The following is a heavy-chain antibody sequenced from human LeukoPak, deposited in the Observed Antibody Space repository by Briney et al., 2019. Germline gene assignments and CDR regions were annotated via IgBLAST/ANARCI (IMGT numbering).Heavy chain of an antibody. D-gene: IGHD2-15*01. CDR2: IWSDGSNE. CDR1: GFTFSSFG. V-gene: IGHV3-33*01. Sequence: GGSLRLSCAASGFTFSSFGMHWVRQAPGKGLEWVAIIWSDGSNEVYIESVKGRFTISRDNSKNTLYLHMNSLRGEDTAMYFCARGCGGGPGCYILDYWGQGTLVTVSS. CDR3: ARGCGGGPGCYILDY. J-gene: IGHJ4*02.